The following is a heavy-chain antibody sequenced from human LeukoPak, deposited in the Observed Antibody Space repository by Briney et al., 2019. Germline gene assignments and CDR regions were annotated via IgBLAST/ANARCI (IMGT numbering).Heavy chain of an antibody. CDR3: ARTLGYCSSTNCYFSFDY. CDR1: GVTFSSYG. D-gene: IGHD2-2*01. J-gene: IGHJ4*02. V-gene: IGHV3-33*01. CDR2: IWHDGSKK. Sequence: GGSLRLSCAASGVTFSSYGMLWVRQAPGKGLEWVAVIWHDGSKKYYADSVKGRFTISRDNSKNTVYLQMDSLRGEDTAVYYCARTLGYCSSTNCYFSFDYWGQGTLVTVSS.